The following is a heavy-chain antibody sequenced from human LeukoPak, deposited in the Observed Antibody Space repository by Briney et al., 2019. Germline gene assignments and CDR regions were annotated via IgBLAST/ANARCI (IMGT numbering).Heavy chain of an antibody. Sequence: SETLSLTCIVSGGSISSSNYYWGWIRQPPGKGLEWIGTIYYTGSTYYNPSLKSRVTISVDTSKNQFSLKLSSVTAADTAVYYCARDHSTYGSSPTDYWGQGTLLTVSS. CDR3: ARDHSTYGSSPTDY. D-gene: IGHD3-10*01. V-gene: IGHV4-39*07. CDR2: IYYTGST. J-gene: IGHJ4*02. CDR1: GGSISSSNYY.